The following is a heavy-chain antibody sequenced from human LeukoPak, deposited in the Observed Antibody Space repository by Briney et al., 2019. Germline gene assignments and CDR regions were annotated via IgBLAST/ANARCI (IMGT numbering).Heavy chain of an antibody. CDR3: ASEQVSGVFDY. D-gene: IGHD5/OR15-5a*01. V-gene: IGHV3-11*05. CDR2: ISPDGSYT. Sequence: PGGSLRLSCAGSGFAFSDFYINWIRHSPGKGLEWFAYISPDGSYTTYGDSVKGRFVISRDNAKNSVSLQMNSLRVEDTAVYFCASEQVSGVFDYWGRGARVTVS. J-gene: IGHJ4*02. CDR1: GFAFSDFY.